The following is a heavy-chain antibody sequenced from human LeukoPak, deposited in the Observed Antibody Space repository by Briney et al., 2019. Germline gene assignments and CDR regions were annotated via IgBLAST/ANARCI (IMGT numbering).Heavy chain of an antibody. CDR3: ARINDIDNSYHLDF. CDR2: ISSSSSYK. V-gene: IGHV3-21*01. J-gene: IGHJ4*01. CDR1: GFTFSDYI. D-gene: IGHD2-15*01. Sequence: GGSLRLSCAASGFTFSDYIFNWVRQAPGKGLEWVSSISSSSSYKYYADSLKGRFTISRDNAKNSLYLQVNSLRAEDTAVYYCARINDIDNSYHLDFWGHGILVTVSS.